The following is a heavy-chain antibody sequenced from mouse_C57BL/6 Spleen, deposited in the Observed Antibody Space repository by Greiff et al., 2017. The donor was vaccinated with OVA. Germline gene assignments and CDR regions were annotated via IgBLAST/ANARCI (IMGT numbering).Heavy chain of an antibody. CDR1: GFTFSDYY. CDR3: ARGHYYGSSYPYYAMDY. D-gene: IGHD1-1*01. J-gene: IGHJ4*01. V-gene: IGHV5-12*01. Sequence: EVKVVESGGGLVQPGGSLKLSCAASGFTFSDYYMYWVRQTPEKRLEWVAYISNGGGSTYYPDTVKGRFTISRDNAKNTLYLQMSRLKSEDTAMYYCARGHYYGSSYPYYAMDYWGQGTSVTVSS. CDR2: ISNGGGST.